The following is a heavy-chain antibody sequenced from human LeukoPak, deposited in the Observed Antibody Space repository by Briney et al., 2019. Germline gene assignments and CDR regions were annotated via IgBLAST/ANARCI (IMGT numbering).Heavy chain of an antibody. CDR3: AKDPYDISGYYYGPTGGVDY. D-gene: IGHD3-22*01. CDR2: ISYDGSNK. V-gene: IGHV3-30*04. Sequence: PGRSLRLSCAASEFTFSSYAMHWVRQAPGKGLEWVAVISYDGSNKYYADSVKGRFTISRDNSKNTLYLQMNSLRAEDTAVYYCAKDPYDISGYYYGPTGGVDYWGQGTLVTVSS. J-gene: IGHJ4*02. CDR1: EFTFSSYA.